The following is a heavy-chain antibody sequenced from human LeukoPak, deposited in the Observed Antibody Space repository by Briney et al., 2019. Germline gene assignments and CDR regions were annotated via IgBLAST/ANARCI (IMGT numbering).Heavy chain of an antibody. CDR1: GGSISSYY. D-gene: IGHD3-10*01. J-gene: IGHJ5*02. CDR2: IYYSGST. V-gene: IGHV4-59*12. CDR3: ARDLLVPKRPNWFDP. Sequence: KPSETLSLTCTVSGGSISSYYWSWIRQPPGKGLEWIGSIYYSGSTYYNPSLKSRVTISVDTSKNQFSLKLSSVTAADTAVYYCARDLLVPKRPNWFDPWGQGTLVTVSS.